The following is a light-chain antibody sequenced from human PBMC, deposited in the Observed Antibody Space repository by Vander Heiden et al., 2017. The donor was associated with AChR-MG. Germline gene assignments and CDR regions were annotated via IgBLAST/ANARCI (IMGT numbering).Light chain of an antibody. CDR1: GSNIGSHS. CDR3: AAWDDNRNGLV. V-gene: IGLV1-44*01. CDR2: GNS. J-gene: IGLJ2*01. Sequence: QSVLTQPPSTSGAPGQRVTISCSGSGSNIGSHSVNWYQQLPATAPNLFMYGNSQRPSGVPDRFSGSKSGTSASLAISGLRPEDEADYYCAAWDDNRNGLVFGGGTKVTVL.